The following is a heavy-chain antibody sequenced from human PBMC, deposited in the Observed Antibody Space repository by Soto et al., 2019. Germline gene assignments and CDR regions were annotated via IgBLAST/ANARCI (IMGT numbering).Heavy chain of an antibody. J-gene: IGHJ4*01. V-gene: IGHV1-2*02. CDR1: GYTFTGYY. Sequence: QMVQSGSEVKKHVASVKVSCKASGYTFTGYYIYWVRQAPGQGLESMGWMHPNSGGSNYAQKLQDMITMTRDTSISTGYMELSVLRSDDTATYFCASALRGHLITIWGHGTLVTVSS. D-gene: IGHD3-10*01. CDR3: ASALRGHLITI. CDR2: MHPNSGGS.